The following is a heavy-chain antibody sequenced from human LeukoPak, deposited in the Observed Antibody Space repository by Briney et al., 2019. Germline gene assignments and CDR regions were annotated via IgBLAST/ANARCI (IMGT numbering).Heavy chain of an antibody. D-gene: IGHD3-22*01. CDR3: ARGEYYYDGGY. CDR2: IKQDGSEK. Sequence: GGSLRLSCATSGFTFNSYWMSWVRQAPGKGLEWVANIKQDGSEKYYVDSVKGRFTISRDNAKNSLFLQMNSLRAEDTAVYYCARGEYYYDGGYWGQGTLVTVSS. V-gene: IGHV3-7*04. J-gene: IGHJ4*02. CDR1: GFTFNSYW.